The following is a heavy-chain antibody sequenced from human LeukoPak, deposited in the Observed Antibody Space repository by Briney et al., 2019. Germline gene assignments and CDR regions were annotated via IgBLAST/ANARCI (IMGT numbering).Heavy chain of an antibody. V-gene: IGHV1-2*04. Sequence: GASVKVSCKASGYTFTCYYMHWVRQAPGQGLEWMGWINPNSGGTNYAQKFQGWVTMTRDTSISTAYMELSRRRSDDTAVYYCARAYGSGAIKDQYYFDYWGQGTLVTVSS. CDR2: INPNSGGT. J-gene: IGHJ4*02. CDR1: GYTFTCYY. D-gene: IGHD3-10*01. CDR3: ARAYGSGAIKDQYYFDY.